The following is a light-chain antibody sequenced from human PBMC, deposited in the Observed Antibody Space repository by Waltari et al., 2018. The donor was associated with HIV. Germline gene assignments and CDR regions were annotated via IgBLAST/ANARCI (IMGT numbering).Light chain of an antibody. V-gene: IGLV1-47*01. Sequence: SVLTQPPSASGTPGQRVTIPCSGSTSNLGSNDVFWYQHLPGAAPNPLIHRNNQRPSGVPDRFPGSPSGTSASLAISGLRSEDEADYYCVAWDDSLRGVLFGGGTKVAVL. CDR3: VAWDDSLRGVL. CDR2: RNN. CDR1: TSNLGSND. J-gene: IGLJ2*01.